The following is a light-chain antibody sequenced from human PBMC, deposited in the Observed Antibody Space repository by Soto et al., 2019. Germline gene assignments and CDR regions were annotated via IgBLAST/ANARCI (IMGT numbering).Light chain of an antibody. J-gene: IGKJ3*01. CDR3: QQYNDWPLT. V-gene: IGKV3-15*01. CDR1: QSVGSN. CDR2: GAS. Sequence: EIVMTQSPVTLSVSPGGRATLSCRASQSVGSNLAWYQQQPGQAPRLLIYGASTRATDIPVRFSGSGSGTEFTLTVCSLQSEDFAVYYCQQYNDWPLTFGPGTKVDF.